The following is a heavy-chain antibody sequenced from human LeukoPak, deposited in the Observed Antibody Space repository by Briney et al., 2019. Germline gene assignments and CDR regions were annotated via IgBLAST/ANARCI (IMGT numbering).Heavy chain of an antibody. J-gene: IGHJ6*03. CDR3: ARVGVTMDYYYYYMDV. V-gene: IGHV4-59*08. CDR1: GGSISSYY. CDR2: IYYSGST. D-gene: IGHD3-10*01. Sequence: PSATLSLTCTVSGGSISSYYWSWIRQPPGKGLEWIGYIYYSGSTKYNPSLKSRVTISVDTSKNQFSLKLSSVTAADTAVYYCARVGVTMDYYYYYMDVWGKGTTVTVSS.